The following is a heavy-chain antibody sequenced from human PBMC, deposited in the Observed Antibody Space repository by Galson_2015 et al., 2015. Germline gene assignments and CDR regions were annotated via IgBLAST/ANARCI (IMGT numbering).Heavy chain of an antibody. CDR2: ISYDGSNK. CDR1: GFTFSSYG. Sequence: SLRLSCAASGFTFSSYGMHWVRQAPGKGLEWVAVISYDGSNKYYADSVKGRFTISRDNSKNTLYLQMNSLRAEDTAVYYCAKAPPGVVAATPLDYWGQGTLVTVSS. CDR3: AKAPPGVVAATPLDY. J-gene: IGHJ4*02. D-gene: IGHD2-15*01. V-gene: IGHV3-30*18.